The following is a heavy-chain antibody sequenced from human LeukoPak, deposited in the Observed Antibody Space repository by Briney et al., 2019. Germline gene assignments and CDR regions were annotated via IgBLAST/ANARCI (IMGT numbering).Heavy chain of an antibody. V-gene: IGHV1-8*01. D-gene: IGHD6-13*01. Sequence: ASVKVSCKASGYTFTSYDINWVRQATGQGLEWMGWMNPNSGNTGYAQKFQGRVTMTRNTSISTAYMELSSLRSEDTAVYYCARGPPGWAAAGSYYFDYWGQGTLVTVSS. J-gene: IGHJ4*02. CDR3: ARGPPGWAAAGSYYFDY. CDR2: MNPNSGNT. CDR1: GYTFTSYD.